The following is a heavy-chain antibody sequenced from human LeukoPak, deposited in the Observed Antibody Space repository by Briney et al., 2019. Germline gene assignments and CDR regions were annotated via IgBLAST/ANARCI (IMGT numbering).Heavy chain of an antibody. CDR2: INTNTGNP. J-gene: IGHJ4*02. Sequence: GASVSVSCKASGYTFTSFAMNWVRQAPGQGLEWMGWINTNTGNPTYAQGFTGRFVFSLDTSVSTAYLQISSLKAEDTAVYYCARWYSGYDWSFDYWGQGTLVTVSS. CDR1: GYTFTSFA. CDR3: ARWYSGYDWSFDY. D-gene: IGHD5-12*01. V-gene: IGHV7-4-1*02.